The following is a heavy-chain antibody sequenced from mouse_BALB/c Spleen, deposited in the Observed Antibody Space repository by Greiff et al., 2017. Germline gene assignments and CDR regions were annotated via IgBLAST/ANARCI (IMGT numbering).Heavy chain of an antibody. V-gene: IGHV2-2*02. D-gene: IGHD2-4*01. Sequence: QVQLKESGPGLVQPSQSLSITCTVSGFSLTSYGVHWVRQCPGKGLEWMGVIWSGGSTDNNEAFISRLGISKDNSKSQVFFKMNSLLANDTAIYYCASESTMITPFAYWGQGTLVTVSA. CDR1: GFSLTSYG. CDR3: ASESTMITPFAY. J-gene: IGHJ3*01. CDR2: IWSGGST.